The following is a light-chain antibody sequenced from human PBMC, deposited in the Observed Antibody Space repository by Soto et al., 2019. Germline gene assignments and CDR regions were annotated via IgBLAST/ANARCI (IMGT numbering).Light chain of an antibody. CDR2: DAS. CDR3: QDYSPYSWT. Sequence: DIQMTQSPSTLSASVGDRVTITCRASQSISVWLAWYQQKAGKAPNLLIYDASSLESGVPSRFSGSGSGTEFTLTISSLQPDDFATYYCQDYSPYSWTFGQGTKVEIK. CDR1: QSISVW. J-gene: IGKJ1*01. V-gene: IGKV1-5*01.